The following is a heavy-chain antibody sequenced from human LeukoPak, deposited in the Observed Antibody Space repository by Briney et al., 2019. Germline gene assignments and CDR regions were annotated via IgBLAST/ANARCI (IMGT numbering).Heavy chain of an antibody. D-gene: IGHD5-12*01. V-gene: IGHV3-30*18. CDR2: ISYDGSNK. Sequence: GRSLRLSCAASGFTFSSYGMHWVRQAPGKGLEWVAVISYDGSNKYYGESVKGRFTTSRDNSKNTLYLQMNSLRAEDTAVYYCAKSWGVATVRSDGYFDYWGQGTLVTVSS. CDR3: AKSWGVATVRSDGYFDY. CDR1: GFTFSSYG. J-gene: IGHJ4*02.